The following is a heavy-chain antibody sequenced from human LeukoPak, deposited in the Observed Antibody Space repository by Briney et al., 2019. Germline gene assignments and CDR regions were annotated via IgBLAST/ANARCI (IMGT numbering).Heavy chain of an antibody. CDR1: GYTFTDSY. J-gene: IGHJ4*02. Sequence: VASVKISCKASGYTFTDSYIHWVQQAPGNGLEWVGRVDPEDGKATFAHKFQGRVSITADTPADTAYLELSSLRSEDTAMYYCVTALLVTNIYWGQGTLVAVSA. D-gene: IGHD2-21*02. CDR2: VDPEDGKA. CDR3: VTALLVTNIY. V-gene: IGHV1-69-2*01.